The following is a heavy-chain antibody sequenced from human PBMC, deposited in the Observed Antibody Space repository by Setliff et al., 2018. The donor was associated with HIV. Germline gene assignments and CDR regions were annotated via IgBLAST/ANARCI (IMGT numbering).Heavy chain of an antibody. CDR3: ARFEHYYDASGPAGSEGYFDY. CDR2: IFHSENT. V-gene: IGHV4-4*02. D-gene: IGHD3-22*01. J-gene: IGHJ4*02. CDR1: GGSINSTNW. Sequence: PSETLSLTCAVSGGSINSTNWWSWVRQPPGKGLEWIGEIFHSENTNYNPSLKSRVTISVDKSKNQFSLKVTSVTAADTAVYYCARFEHYYDASGPAGSEGYFDYWGQGTLVTVSS.